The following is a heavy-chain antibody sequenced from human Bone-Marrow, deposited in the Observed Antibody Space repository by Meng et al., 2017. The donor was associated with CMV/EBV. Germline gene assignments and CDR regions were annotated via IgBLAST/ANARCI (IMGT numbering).Heavy chain of an antibody. CDR1: GGTFSSYA. Sequence: SVKVSCKASGGTFSSYAISWVRQAPGQGLEWMGGIIPIFGTANYAQKFQGRVTITTDESTSTAYMELSSLRSEDTAVYYCAREYCSSTSCYRYGMDVWGQGTTVTVSS. V-gene: IGHV1-69*05. J-gene: IGHJ6*02. D-gene: IGHD2-2*02. CDR2: IIPIFGTA. CDR3: AREYCSSTSCYRYGMDV.